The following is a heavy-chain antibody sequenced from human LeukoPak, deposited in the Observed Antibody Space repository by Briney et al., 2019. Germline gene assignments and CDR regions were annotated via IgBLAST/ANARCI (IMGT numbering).Heavy chain of an antibody. J-gene: IGHJ4*02. Sequence: PSETLSLTCTVSGGSISTYHWSWIRQPAGKGLEWIGRIYSSGSTNYNPSLKSRVTMSVDMSKNQFSLKLNSVTAADTAVYYCARGGGSFGRLDYWGQGTLVTVSS. CDR3: ARGGGSFGRLDY. CDR2: IYSSGST. CDR1: GGSISTYH. V-gene: IGHV4-4*07. D-gene: IGHD3-16*01.